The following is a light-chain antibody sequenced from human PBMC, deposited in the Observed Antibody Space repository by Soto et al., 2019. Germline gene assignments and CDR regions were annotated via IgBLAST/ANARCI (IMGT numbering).Light chain of an antibody. CDR2: GAS. V-gene: IGKV3-20*01. CDR1: QSVSSSY. Sequence: EIVLTQSPGTLSLSPGERATLSCRASQSVSSSYLAWYQQKPGQAPRLLIYGASSRATGIPDRFSGSGSGTDFTLTISRLELEDFAVYYCQQYGSSPLFGQGTKVDIK. J-gene: IGKJ1*01. CDR3: QQYGSSPL.